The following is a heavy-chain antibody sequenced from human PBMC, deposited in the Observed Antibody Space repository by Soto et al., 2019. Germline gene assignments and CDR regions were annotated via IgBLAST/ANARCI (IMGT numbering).Heavy chain of an antibody. CDR3: ARSYPNTIFGVVPSRGLDV. CDR1: GGSISSNY. CDR2: IYYTGST. Sequence: PSETLSLTCIVSGGSISSNYWSWIRQPPGKGLEWIGYIYYTGSTNFNPSLKNRVIISVDTSKNQFSLKLSSVTAADTAVYYCARSYPNTIFGVVPSRGLDVWGQGTTVTVCS. D-gene: IGHD3-3*01. V-gene: IGHV4-59*01. J-gene: IGHJ6*02.